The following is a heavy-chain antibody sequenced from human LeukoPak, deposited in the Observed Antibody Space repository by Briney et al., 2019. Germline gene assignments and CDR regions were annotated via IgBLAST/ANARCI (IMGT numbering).Heavy chain of an antibody. Sequence: SETLSLTCTVSGASINSYYWSWIRQPPGKGLEWIGYIYYSGSTNYNPSLKSRVTISVDTSKNQFSLKLSSVTAADTAMYYCAGGVIGGPTRPYYFAYGGKEPLVPVS. D-gene: IGHD1-26*01. J-gene: IGHJ4*02. CDR3: AGGVIGGPTRPYYFAY. CDR2: IYYSGST. CDR1: GASINSYY. V-gene: IGHV4-59*01.